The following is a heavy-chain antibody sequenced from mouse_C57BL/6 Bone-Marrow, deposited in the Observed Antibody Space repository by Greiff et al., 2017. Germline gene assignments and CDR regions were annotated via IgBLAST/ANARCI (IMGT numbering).Heavy chain of an antibody. V-gene: IGHV14-2*01. J-gene: IGHJ2*01. CDR3: TRSLIYYGTNY. Sequence: EVQGVESGAALVKPGASVKLSCTASGFNIKDYYIHWVKQRTEQGLEWIGKIDPEDGETKYAPKFQDKATITADPSSNTAYLQLSSLTSEDTAVYYCTRSLIYYGTNYWGQGTTLTVSS. CDR1: GFNIKDYY. D-gene: IGHD1-1*01. CDR2: IDPEDGET.